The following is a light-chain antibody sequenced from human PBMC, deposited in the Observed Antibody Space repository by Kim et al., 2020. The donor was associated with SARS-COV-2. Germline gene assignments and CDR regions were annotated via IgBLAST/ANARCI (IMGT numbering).Light chain of an antibody. V-gene: IGLV3-25*03. CDR3: QSADSNGSWV. J-gene: IGLJ3*02. CDR1: ALPEQY. CDR2: KDS. Sequence: VSPGQTVRITCDGDALPEQYAYWFQQKTDQAPVLMIYKDSERPSGIPERFSGSSSGTRAALTISAVQAEDEADYYCQSADSNGSWVFGGGTQLTVL.